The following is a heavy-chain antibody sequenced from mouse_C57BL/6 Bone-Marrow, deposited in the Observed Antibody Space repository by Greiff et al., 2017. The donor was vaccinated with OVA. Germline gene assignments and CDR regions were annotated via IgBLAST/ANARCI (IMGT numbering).Heavy chain of an antibody. J-gene: IGHJ3*01. D-gene: IGHD1-1*01. Sequence: QVQLKESGAELVRPGASVTLSCKASGYTFTDYEMHWVKQTPVHGLEWIGAIDPETGGTAYNQKFKGKAILTADKSSSTAYMELRSLTSEDSAVYYGTRGYYGSRAWFAYWGQGTLVTVSA. V-gene: IGHV1-15*01. CDR3: TRGYYGSRAWFAY. CDR2: IDPETGGT. CDR1: GYTFTDYE.